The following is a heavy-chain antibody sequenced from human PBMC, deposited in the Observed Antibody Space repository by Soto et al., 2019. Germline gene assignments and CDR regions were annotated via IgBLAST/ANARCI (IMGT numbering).Heavy chain of an antibody. J-gene: IGHJ3*02. D-gene: IGHD1-1*01. V-gene: IGHV3-23*01. CDR3: AKATATSGGDFEI. CDR2: ILVGGST. CDR1: GFICSSYD. Sequence: GGSLRLSCAVSGFICSSYDMSWVRQAPGKGLEWVSTILVGGSTHYEDSVKGRFTISRDTSKNTVYLQMNSLTAGDTAFYYRAKATATSGGDFEIYGQGTMVTV.